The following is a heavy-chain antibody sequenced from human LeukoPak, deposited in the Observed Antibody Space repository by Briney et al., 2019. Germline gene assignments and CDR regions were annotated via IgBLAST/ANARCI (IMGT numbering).Heavy chain of an antibody. J-gene: IGHJ4*02. CDR3: ASWDPYYFDY. CDR1: GGSISNYY. D-gene: IGHD1-26*01. CDR2: IYYTGGT. V-gene: IGHV4-59*08. Sequence: SETLSLTCTVSGGSISNYYWGWIRQPPGKGLEWIGNIYYTGGTKYNPSLRSRVTISVDTSKNQFSLKLSSVTAADTAVYYCASWDPYYFDYWGQGTLVTVSS.